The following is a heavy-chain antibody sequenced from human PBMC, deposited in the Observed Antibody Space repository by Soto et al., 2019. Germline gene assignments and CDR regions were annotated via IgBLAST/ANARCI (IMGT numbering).Heavy chain of an antibody. CDR3: ARHPGIAAADQLLYYYYYMDV. D-gene: IGHD6-13*01. CDR1: GGSISSYY. Sequence: SETLSLTCTVSGGSISSYYWSWIRQPPGKGLEWIGYIYYSGSTNYNPSLKSRVTISVDTSKNQFSLKLSSVTAADTAVYYCARHPGIAAADQLLYYYYYMDVWGKGTTVTVSS. CDR2: IYYSGST. V-gene: IGHV4-59*08. J-gene: IGHJ6*03.